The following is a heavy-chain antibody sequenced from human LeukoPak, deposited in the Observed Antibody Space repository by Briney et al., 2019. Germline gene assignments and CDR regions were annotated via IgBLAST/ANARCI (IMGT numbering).Heavy chain of an antibody. CDR2: IYSGGST. Sequence: GGSLRLSCAASGFTVSSNYMSWVRQAPGKGLEWVSVIYSGGSTYYADSVKGRFTISRDISKNTLYLQMNSLRAEDTAVYYCARTHSGSYLSFDYWGQGTLVTVSS. CDR1: GFTVSSNY. CDR3: ARTHSGSYLSFDY. J-gene: IGHJ4*02. V-gene: IGHV3-53*01. D-gene: IGHD1-26*01.